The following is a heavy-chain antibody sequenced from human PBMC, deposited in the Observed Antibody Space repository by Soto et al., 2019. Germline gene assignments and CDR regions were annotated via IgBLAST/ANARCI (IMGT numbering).Heavy chain of an antibody. J-gene: IGHJ4*02. CDR2: ISGNGGST. V-gene: IGHV3-23*01. D-gene: IGHD3-22*01. CDR1: EFTFSNYA. CDR3: AFRNYYDSSGYHDRWYYFDY. Sequence: GGSLRLSCAASEFTFSNYAMSWVRQAPGKGLEWVSAISGNGGSTYYADSVKGRFTISRDNSKNTLYLQMNSLGAEDTAVYYCAFRNYYDSSGYHDRWYYFDYWGQGTLVTVSS.